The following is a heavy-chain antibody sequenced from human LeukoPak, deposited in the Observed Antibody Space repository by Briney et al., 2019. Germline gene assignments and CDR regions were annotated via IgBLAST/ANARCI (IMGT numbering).Heavy chain of an antibody. D-gene: IGHD2-2*02. CDR3: ARDSGDIVVVPAAISYYFDY. Sequence: PGGSLRLSCAASGFTFSSYAMHWVRQAPGKGLEGVAVISYDGSNKYYADSVKGRFTVSRDNSKNTLYLQMNSLRAEDTAVYYCARDSGDIVVVPAAISYYFDYWGQGTLVTVSS. CDR2: ISYDGSNK. CDR1: GFTFSSYA. V-gene: IGHV3-30*04. J-gene: IGHJ4*02.